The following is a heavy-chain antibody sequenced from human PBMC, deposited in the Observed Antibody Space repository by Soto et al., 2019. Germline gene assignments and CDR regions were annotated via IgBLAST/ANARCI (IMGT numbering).Heavy chain of an antibody. D-gene: IGHD6-19*01. V-gene: IGHV2-26*01. CDR3: ARSQRQWLVVIDY. CDR2: LFSNDEK. J-gene: IGHJ4*02. Sequence: QVTLKESGPVLVKPTETLTLTCTVSGFSLNNARLGVSWIRQPPGNALEWLAHLFSNDEKSYSPSLKSRLTISKDPSKSQVVLTMTNMDPVDTATYYCARSQRQWLVVIDYWGPGTLVTVSS. CDR1: GFSLNNARLG.